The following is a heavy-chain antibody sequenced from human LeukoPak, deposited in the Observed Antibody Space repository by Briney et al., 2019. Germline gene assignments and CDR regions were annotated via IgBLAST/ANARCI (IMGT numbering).Heavy chain of an antibody. D-gene: IGHD3-10*01. CDR2: IDWDDDK. CDR3: ARISVATDAFDI. CDR1: GFSLSTSGMC. V-gene: IGHV2-70*11. Sequence: SGPTLVNPTQTLTLTCTFSGFSLSTSGMCVSWIRQPPGKALEWLARIDWDDDKYYSTSLKTRLTISKDTSKNQVVLTMTYMDALDTATYYCARISVATDAFDIWGQGTMVTVS. J-gene: IGHJ3*02.